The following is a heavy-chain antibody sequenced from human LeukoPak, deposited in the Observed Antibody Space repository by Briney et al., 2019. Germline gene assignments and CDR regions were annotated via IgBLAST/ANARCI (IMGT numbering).Heavy chain of an antibody. CDR2: INHSGST. J-gene: IGHJ6*03. D-gene: IGHD4-17*01. Sequence: SETLSLTCAVYGGSFSGYYWSWIRQPPGKGLEWIGEINHSGSTNYNPSLKSRVTISVDTSKNQFSLKLSSVTAADTAVYYCAREVTTVTTYYYYYMDVWGKGTTVTVSS. CDR3: AREVTTVTTYYYYYMDV. V-gene: IGHV4-34*01. CDR1: GGSFSGYY.